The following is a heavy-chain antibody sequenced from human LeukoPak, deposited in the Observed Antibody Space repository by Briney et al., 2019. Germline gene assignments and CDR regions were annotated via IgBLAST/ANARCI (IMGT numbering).Heavy chain of an antibody. CDR3: ARDRRSGSYWVGYFDY. V-gene: IGHV3-21*01. CDR2: ISSSSSYI. J-gene: IGHJ4*02. Sequence: GGSLRLSCAASGFTFSSYSMNWVRQAPGKGLEWVSSISSSSSYIYYADSVKGRFTISRDNAKNSLYLQMNSLRAEDTAVYYCARDRRSGSYWVGYFDYWGQGTLVTVSS. CDR1: GFTFSSYS. D-gene: IGHD1-26*01.